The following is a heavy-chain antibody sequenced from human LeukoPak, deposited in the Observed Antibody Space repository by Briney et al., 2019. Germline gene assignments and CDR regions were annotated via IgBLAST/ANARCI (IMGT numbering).Heavy chain of an antibody. CDR2: IYYSGST. V-gene: IGHV4-31*03. Sequence: PSETLSLTCTVSGGSISSGGYYWSWIRQHPGKGLEWIGYIYYSGSTYYNPSLKSRVTISVDTSKNQFSLKLSSVIAADTAVYYCAREALGTGTIGWGQGTLVTVSS. D-gene: IGHD1-7*01. J-gene: IGHJ4*02. CDR3: AREALGTGTIG. CDR1: GGSISSGGYY.